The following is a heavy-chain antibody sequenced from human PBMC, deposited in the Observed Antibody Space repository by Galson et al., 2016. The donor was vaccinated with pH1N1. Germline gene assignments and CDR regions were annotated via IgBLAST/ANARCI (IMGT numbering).Heavy chain of an antibody. V-gene: IGHV1-2*02. D-gene: IGHD1-26*01. J-gene: IGHJ4*02. CDR3: AKDSKGGIPFHY. Sequence: SVKVSCKASGSPFTDNYINWLRKAPGKGLEWMGWITPNIDVTNYAQKFQDRATMTRDTSINTAYMELSGLTSDDTAVYYCAKDSKGGIPFHYWGQGTLVTLSS. CDR1: GSPFTDNY. CDR2: ITPNIDVT.